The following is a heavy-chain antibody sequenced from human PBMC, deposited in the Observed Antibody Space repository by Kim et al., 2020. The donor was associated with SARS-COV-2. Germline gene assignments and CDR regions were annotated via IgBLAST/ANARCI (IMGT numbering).Heavy chain of an antibody. Sequence: SETLSLTCTVSGGSISSSSYYWVWIRQPPGKGLEWIGSIYYSGSTYHNPSLKSRVTISVDTSKNQFSLKLSSVTAADTAVYYCAREGEVLRYFDWLRWGYFDLWGRDTLVTVSS. CDR2: IYYSGST. CDR1: GGSISSSSYY. D-gene: IGHD3-9*01. V-gene: IGHV4-39*07. CDR3: AREGEVLRYFDWLRWGYFDL. J-gene: IGHJ2*01.